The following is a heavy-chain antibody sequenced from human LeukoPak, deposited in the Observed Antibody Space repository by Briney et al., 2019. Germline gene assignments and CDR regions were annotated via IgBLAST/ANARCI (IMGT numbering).Heavy chain of an antibody. CDR3: ARDRGEGYFDY. V-gene: IGHV3-53*01. CDR2: IYSGGST. CDR1: GFTFKNHG. Sequence: GGSLRLSCAASGFTFKNHGFHWVRQAPGKGLEWVSVIYSGGSTYYADSVKGRFTISRDNSRNTLYLQMNSLRAEDTAVYYCARDRGEGYFDYWGQGTLVTVSS. D-gene: IGHD2-21*01. J-gene: IGHJ4*02.